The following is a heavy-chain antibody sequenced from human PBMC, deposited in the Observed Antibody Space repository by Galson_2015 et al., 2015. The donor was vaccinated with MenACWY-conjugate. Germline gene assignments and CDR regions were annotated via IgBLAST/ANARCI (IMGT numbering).Heavy chain of an antibody. J-gene: IGHJ4*02. D-gene: IGHD6-13*01. V-gene: IGHV3-11*06. CDR2: ISSSSSYT. CDR1: GFTFSDYY. Sequence: SLRLSCAASGFTFSDYYMSWVRQAPGKGLEWVSYISSSSSYTNYADSVKGRFTISRDNAKNSLYLQMNSLGAEDTAVYYCARDQRIAAAGVDYWGQGTLVTVSS. CDR3: ARDQRIAAAGVDY.